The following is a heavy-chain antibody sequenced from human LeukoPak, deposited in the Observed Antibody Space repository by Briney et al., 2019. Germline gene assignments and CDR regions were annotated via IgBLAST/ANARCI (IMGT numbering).Heavy chain of an antibody. CDR3: ARDEEAFLEWTRINWFDP. V-gene: IGHV4-4*07. CDR2: IYTSGST. CDR1: GGSISSYY. J-gene: IGHJ5*02. Sequence: SETLSLTCTVAGGSISSYYWSWIRQPAGKGLEWIGRIYTSGSTNYNPSLKSRVTMSVDTSKNQFSLKLSSVTAADTAVYYCARDEEAFLEWTRINWFDPWGQGTLVTVSS. D-gene: IGHD3-3*02.